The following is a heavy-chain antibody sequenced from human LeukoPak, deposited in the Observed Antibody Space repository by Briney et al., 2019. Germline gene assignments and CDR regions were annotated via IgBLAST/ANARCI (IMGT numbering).Heavy chain of an antibody. CDR1: GFTFSSYA. Sequence: GGSLRLSCAASGFTFSSYAMSWVRQAPGKGLEWVSAISGSGGSTYYADSVKGRFTIPRDNSKNTLYLQMNSLRAEDTAVYYCAKDAYGDYEFGGNDYWGQGTLVTVSS. V-gene: IGHV3-23*01. D-gene: IGHD4-17*01. CDR3: AKDAYGDYEFGGNDY. CDR2: ISGSGGST. J-gene: IGHJ4*02.